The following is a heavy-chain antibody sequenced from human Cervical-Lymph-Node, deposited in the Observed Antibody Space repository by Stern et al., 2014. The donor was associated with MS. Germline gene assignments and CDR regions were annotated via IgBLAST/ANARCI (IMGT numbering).Heavy chain of an antibody. CDR1: GFTFSSYG. CDR3: AKDAVRGYSLDY. D-gene: IGHD4-23*01. J-gene: IGHJ4*02. V-gene: IGHV3-30*18. Sequence: VQLVESGGGVVQPGRSLRLSCAASGFTFSSYGIHWVRQAPGKGLEWVALISYDASNDFYADSVKGRFTISRDNSKSTLYLQMNSLRPEDTAVYYCAKDAVRGYSLDYWGQGTLVTVSS. CDR2: ISYDASND.